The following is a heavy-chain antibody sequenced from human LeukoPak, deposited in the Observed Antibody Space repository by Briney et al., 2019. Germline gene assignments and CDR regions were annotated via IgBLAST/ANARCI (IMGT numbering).Heavy chain of an antibody. CDR1: GYTFTSYD. J-gene: IGHJ4*02. CDR2: MNPNSGNT. D-gene: IGHD6-13*01. Sequence: ASAKVSCKASGYTFTSYDINWVRQATGQGLEWMGWMNPNSGNTGYAQKFQGRVMITADKSTSTAYMELSSLRSEDTAVYYCAREMSSSWSLDYWGQGTLVTVSS. CDR3: AREMSSSWSLDY. V-gene: IGHV1-8*03.